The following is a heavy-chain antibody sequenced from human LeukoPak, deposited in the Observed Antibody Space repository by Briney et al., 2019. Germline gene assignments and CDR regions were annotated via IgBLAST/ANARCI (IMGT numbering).Heavy chain of an antibody. J-gene: IGHJ4*02. V-gene: IGHV4-4*07. CDR2: IFTSGST. CDR1: GGSISSYY. Sequence: SETLSLTCTVSGGSISSYYWSWIRQPAWKGLEWIGRIFTSGSTNYNPSLKSRVTMSVDTSKNHFSLRLNSVTAADTAMYYCARDEGAYCSSTSCPFDYWGQGTLVTVSS. CDR3: ARDEGAYCSSTSCPFDY. D-gene: IGHD2-2*01.